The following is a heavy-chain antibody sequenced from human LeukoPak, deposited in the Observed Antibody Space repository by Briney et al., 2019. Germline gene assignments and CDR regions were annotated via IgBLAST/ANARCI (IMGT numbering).Heavy chain of an antibody. CDR3: ARTLATGFGPRAPNWFDP. J-gene: IGHJ5*02. Sequence: SGPTLGNPTQTLTMTCTFSGFSLSTSGMCVSWIRQPPGKALEWLARIDWDDDKYYSTSLKTRLTISKDTSKNQVVLTMTNMDPVDTATYYCARTLATGFGPRAPNWFDPWGQGTLVTVSS. CDR2: IDWDDDK. CDR1: GFSLSTSGMC. V-gene: IGHV2-70*11. D-gene: IGHD3-10*01.